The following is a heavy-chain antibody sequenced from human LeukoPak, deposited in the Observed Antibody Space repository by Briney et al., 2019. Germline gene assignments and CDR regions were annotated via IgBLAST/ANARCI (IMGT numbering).Heavy chain of an antibody. Sequence: SETLSLTCTVSGGSISSYYWSWIRQPAGKGLEWIGEINHSGSSNYNPSLQSRVTISVDTSKTQFSLKVSSVTAADTAVYYCARNIVGTPQPAFDYWGQGTLVTVSS. D-gene: IGHD1-26*01. CDR3: ARNIVGTPQPAFDY. CDR1: GGSISSYY. J-gene: IGHJ4*02. V-gene: IGHV4-34*01. CDR2: INHSGSS.